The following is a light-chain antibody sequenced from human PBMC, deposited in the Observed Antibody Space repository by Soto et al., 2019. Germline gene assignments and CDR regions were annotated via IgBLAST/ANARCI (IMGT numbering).Light chain of an antibody. CDR3: ETWDSNTRV. V-gene: IGLV4-60*02. CDR2: LEGSGSY. J-gene: IGLJ3*02. Sequence: QLVLTQSSSASASLGSSVKLTCILSSGHSGYSIAWHQQQPGKAPRYLMKLEGSGSYYKGSGVPDHFSGSSSGADRYLSISNLQFEDEADYYCETWDSNTRVFGGGTKLTAL. CDR1: SGHSGYS.